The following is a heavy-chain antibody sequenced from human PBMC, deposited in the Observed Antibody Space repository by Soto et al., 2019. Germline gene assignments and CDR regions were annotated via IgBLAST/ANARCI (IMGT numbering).Heavy chain of an antibody. D-gene: IGHD6-6*01. Sequence: SETLSLTCTVSGGSVSSGSYYWSWIRQPPGKGLEWIGYIYYSGSTNYNPSLKSRVTISVDTSKNQFSLKLSSVTAADTAVYYCARDVSEYSSSSYGVGAPDSYYYGMDVWGQGTTVTVSS. CDR2: IYYSGST. CDR1: GGSVSSGSYY. V-gene: IGHV4-61*01. J-gene: IGHJ6*02. CDR3: ARDVSEYSSSSYGVGAPDSYYYGMDV.